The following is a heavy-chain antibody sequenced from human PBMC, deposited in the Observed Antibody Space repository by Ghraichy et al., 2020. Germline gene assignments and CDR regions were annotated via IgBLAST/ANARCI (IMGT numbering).Heavy chain of an antibody. V-gene: IGHV1-2*06. J-gene: IGHJ4*02. D-gene: IGHD3-22*01. CDR3: ARSYDKAHYYFDY. CDR2: INPNSGGT. CDR1: GYTFTGYY. Sequence: VKVSCKASGYTFTGYYMHWVRQAPGQGLEWMGRINPNSGGTNYAQKFQGRVTMTRDTSISTAYMELSRLRSDDTAVYYCARSYDKAHYYFDYWGQGTLVTVSS.